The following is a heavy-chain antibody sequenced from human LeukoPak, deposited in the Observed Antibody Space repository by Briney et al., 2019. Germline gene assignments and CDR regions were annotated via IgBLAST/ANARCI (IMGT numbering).Heavy chain of an antibody. CDR3: ASQPGIAVAGTGY. D-gene: IGHD6-19*01. V-gene: IGHV3-21*01. Sequence: PGGSLRLSCAASGFTFSSYSMNWVRQAPGKGLEWVSSISSSSSYIYYADSVKGRFTISRDNAKNSLYLQMNSQRAEDTAVYYCASQPGIAVAGTGYWGQGTLVTVSS. CDR2: ISSSSSYI. CDR1: GFTFSSYS. J-gene: IGHJ4*02.